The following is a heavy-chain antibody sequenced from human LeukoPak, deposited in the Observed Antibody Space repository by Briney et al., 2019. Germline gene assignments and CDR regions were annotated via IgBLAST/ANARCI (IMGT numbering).Heavy chain of an antibody. J-gene: IGHJ6*02. Sequence: ASVKVSCKVSGYTLTELSMHWVRQAPGKGLEWMGGFDPEDGETIYAQKFQGRVTMTEDTSTDTAYMELSSLRSEDTAVYYCATSGYSDVYYYYGMDVWAKGPRSPSP. V-gene: IGHV1-24*01. CDR3: ATSGYSDVYYYYGMDV. D-gene: IGHD6-13*01. CDR2: FDPEDGET. CDR1: GYTLTELS.